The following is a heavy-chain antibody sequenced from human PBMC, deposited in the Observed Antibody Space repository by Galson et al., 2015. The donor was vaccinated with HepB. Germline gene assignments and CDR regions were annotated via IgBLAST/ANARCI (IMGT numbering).Heavy chain of an antibody. CDR1: GYTFTSYG. V-gene: IGHV1-18*04. Sequence: SVKVSCKASGYTFTSYGISWVRQAPGQGLEWMGWISAYNGNTNYAQKLQGRVTMTTDTSTSTAYMELRSLRSDDTAVYYGARDLMDTGWFDPWGQGTLVTVSS. CDR3: ARDLMDTGWFDP. CDR2: ISAYNGNT. J-gene: IGHJ5*02. D-gene: IGHD5-18*01.